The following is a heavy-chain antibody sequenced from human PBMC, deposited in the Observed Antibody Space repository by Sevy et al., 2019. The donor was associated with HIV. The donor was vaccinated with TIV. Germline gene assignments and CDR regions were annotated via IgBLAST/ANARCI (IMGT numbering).Heavy chain of an antibody. J-gene: IGHJ4*02. Sequence: GGSLRLSCAASGFTFSSYAMHWVRQAPGKGLEWVAVISYDGSNKYYADSVKGRFTISRDNSKNTLYLQMTSLRAEDTAVYYCARADDYSNYILDYWGQGTLVTVSS. V-gene: IGHV3-30-3*01. D-gene: IGHD4-4*01. CDR3: ARADDYSNYILDY. CDR2: ISYDGSNK. CDR1: GFTFSSYA.